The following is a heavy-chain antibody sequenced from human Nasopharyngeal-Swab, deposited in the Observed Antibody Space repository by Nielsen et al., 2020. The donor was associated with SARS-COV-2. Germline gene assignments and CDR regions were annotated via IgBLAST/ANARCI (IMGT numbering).Heavy chain of an antibody. J-gene: IGHJ4*02. V-gene: IGHV1-18*01. CDR1: GYTFTSYG. CDR2: ISAYNGNT. CDR3: AREGPSSGYVRYYLDY. Sequence: SVTVSCKPSGYTFTSYGIRWLRQAPGQGLEWMGWISAYNGNTNHAQKLQGRVTMTTDASTSTAYMGLRSLRSADTAVYYCAREGPSSGYVRYYLDYRGQGTLVTVSS. D-gene: IGHD3-22*01.